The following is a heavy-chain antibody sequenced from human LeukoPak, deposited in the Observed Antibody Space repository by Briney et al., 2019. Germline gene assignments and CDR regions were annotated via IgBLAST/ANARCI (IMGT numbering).Heavy chain of an antibody. CDR2: IYYSGST. V-gene: IGHV4-39*01. J-gene: IGHJ4*02. CDR1: GGSISSSSYY. D-gene: IGHD2-21*02. CDR3: ASDAVTAYYFDY. Sequence: PSETLSLTCTVSGGSISSSSYYWGWIRQPPGKGLEWIGSIYYSGSTYYNPSLKSRVTISVDTSKNQFSLKLSSVTAADTAVYYCASDAVTAYYFDYWGQGTLVTVSS.